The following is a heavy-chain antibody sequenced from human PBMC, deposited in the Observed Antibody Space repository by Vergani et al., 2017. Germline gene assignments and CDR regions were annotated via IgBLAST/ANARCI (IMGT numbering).Heavy chain of an antibody. D-gene: IGHD1-7*01. CDR2: ISGSGGST. V-gene: IGHV3-23*01. Sequence: EVQLLESGGGLVQPGGSLRLSCAASGFTFSSYAMSWVRQAPGKGLEWVSAISGSGGSTYYADSVKGRFTISRDNSKNTLYLQMNSLRAEDTAVYYCAKTKIKGRGLTGTTGSGGSYYFDYWGQGTLVTVSS. J-gene: IGHJ4*02. CDR3: AKTKIKGRGLTGTTGSGGSYYFDY. CDR1: GFTFSSYA.